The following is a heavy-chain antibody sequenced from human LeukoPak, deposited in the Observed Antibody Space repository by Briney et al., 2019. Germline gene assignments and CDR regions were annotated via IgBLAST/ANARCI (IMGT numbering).Heavy chain of an antibody. D-gene: IGHD3-9*01. CDR1: GYTFTSYA. CDR2: INAGNGNT. Sequence: ASVKVSCKASGYTFTSYAMHWVRQAPGQRLEWMGWINAGNGNTKYSQKFQGRVTITRDTSASTAYMELSSLRSEDTAVYYCARGGGNFDWLYDFDYWGQGTLVTVSS. J-gene: IGHJ4*02. CDR3: ARGGGNFDWLYDFDY. V-gene: IGHV1-3*01.